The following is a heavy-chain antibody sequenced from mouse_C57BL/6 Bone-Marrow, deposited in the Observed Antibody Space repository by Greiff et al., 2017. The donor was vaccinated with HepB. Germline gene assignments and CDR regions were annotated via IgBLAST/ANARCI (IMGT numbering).Heavy chain of an antibody. CDR2: IRNKANGYTT. J-gene: IGHJ1*03. D-gene: IGHD1-1*01. V-gene: IGHV7-3*01. CDR1: GFAFTDYY. Sequence: EVQLVESGGGLVQPGGSLSLSCAASGFAFTDYYMSWVRQPPGKALEWLGFIRNKANGYTTEYSASVKGRFTISRDNSQSILYLQMNALRAEDSATYYCARLSGSSRHWYFDVWGTGTTVTVSS. CDR3: ARLSGSSRHWYFDV.